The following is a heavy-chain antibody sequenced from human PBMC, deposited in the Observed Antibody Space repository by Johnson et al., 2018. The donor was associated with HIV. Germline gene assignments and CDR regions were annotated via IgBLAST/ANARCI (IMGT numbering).Heavy chain of an antibody. Sequence: VQLVESGGGVVQPGRSLTLSCAASEFTFGSFTMHWVRQAPGKGLEWVSGISWNSGSIGYADSVKGRFTISRDNAKNSLYLQMNSLRAEDTALYYCAKDRTKDYGDYSGDAVDIWGQGTMVTVSS. V-gene: IGHV3-9*01. D-gene: IGHD4-17*01. CDR2: ISWNSGSI. J-gene: IGHJ3*02. CDR3: AKDRTKDYGDYSGDAVDI. CDR1: EFTFGSFT.